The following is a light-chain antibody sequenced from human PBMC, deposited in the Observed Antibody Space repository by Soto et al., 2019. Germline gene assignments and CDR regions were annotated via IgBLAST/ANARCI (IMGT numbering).Light chain of an antibody. J-gene: IGKJ1*01. CDR2: SAS. CDR3: QQSYSTPWT. Sequence: DIQMTQSPSSLSASVGDRVTITCRASQSISSYLNWYQQKPGKAPKLLIYSASSLQSGVPSRFSCSGSGTDFTHTISSLQPEYFATYYCQQSYSTPWTFGQGTKVEIK. CDR1: QSISSY. V-gene: IGKV1-39*01.